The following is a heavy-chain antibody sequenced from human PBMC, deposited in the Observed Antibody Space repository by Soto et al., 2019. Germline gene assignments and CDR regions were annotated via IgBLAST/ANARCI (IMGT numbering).Heavy chain of an antibody. Sequence: VKVSCKASGGTFSSYAISWVRQAPGQGLEWMGGIIPIFGTANYAQKFQGRVTITADESTSTAYMELSSLRSEDTAVYYCARVGDSSGWFQPYYFDYWGQGTLVTVSS. CDR3: ARVGDSSGWFQPYYFDY. CDR2: IIPIFGTA. CDR1: GGTFSSYA. V-gene: IGHV1-69*13. D-gene: IGHD6-19*01. J-gene: IGHJ4*02.